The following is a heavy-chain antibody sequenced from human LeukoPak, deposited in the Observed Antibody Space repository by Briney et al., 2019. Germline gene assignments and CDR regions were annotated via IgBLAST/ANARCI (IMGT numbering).Heavy chain of an antibody. Sequence: GGSLRLSCAASGFTFSSYAMHWVRQAPGKGLEWVAVISYDGSNKYYADSVKGRFTISRDNSKNTLYLQMNSLRAEDTAVYYCAREGYYDSSDAFDIWGQGTMVTVSS. CDR1: GFTFSSYA. CDR2: ISYDGSNK. J-gene: IGHJ3*02. V-gene: IGHV3-30-3*01. CDR3: AREGYYDSSDAFDI. D-gene: IGHD3-22*01.